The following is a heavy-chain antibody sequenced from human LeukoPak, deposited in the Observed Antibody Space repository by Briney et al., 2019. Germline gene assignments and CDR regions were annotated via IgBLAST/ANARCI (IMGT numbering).Heavy chain of an antibody. CDR2: ISYDGSNK. Sequence: GGSLRLSCAASGFTFSSYGMHWVRQAPGKGLEWVAVISYDGSNKYYADSVKGRFTIFRDNSKNTLYLQMNSLRAEDTAVYYCAKSAPEYYDFWSGADYWGQGTLVTVSS. J-gene: IGHJ4*02. CDR3: AKSAPEYYDFWSGADY. V-gene: IGHV3-30*18. CDR1: GFTFSSYG. D-gene: IGHD3-3*01.